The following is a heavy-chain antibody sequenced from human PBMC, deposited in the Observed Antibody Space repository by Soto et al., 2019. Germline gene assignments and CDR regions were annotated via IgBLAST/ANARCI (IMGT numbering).Heavy chain of an antibody. J-gene: IGHJ4*02. Sequence: QVDLVQSGAEVKSPGSAVKVSCQVSGAGDTFSNYGLNWVRQAPGQGLEWMGGTIPAFGTANYAEKFQGRVTITADTSTTTAYMELSSLRSDDTAVYYCWRHDKTALPPLDSWGQGTLVSVSS. D-gene: IGHD1-1*01. CDR1: GAGDTFSNYG. V-gene: IGHV1-69*06. CDR2: TIPAFGTA. CDR3: WRHDKTALPPLDS.